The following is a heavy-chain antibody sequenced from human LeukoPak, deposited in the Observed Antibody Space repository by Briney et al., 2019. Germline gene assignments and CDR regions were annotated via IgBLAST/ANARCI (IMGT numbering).Heavy chain of an antibody. CDR1: GGIFISYA. CDR2: IIPILGIA. CDR3: ARVKQWLEDYYYYGMDV. Sequence: ASVKVSCKASGGIFISYAMSWVRQAPGQGLEWMGRIIPILGIANYAQKFQGRVTITADKSTSTAYTELSSLRSEDTAVYYCARVKQWLEDYYYYGMDVWGQGTTVTVSS. J-gene: IGHJ6*02. V-gene: IGHV1-69*04. D-gene: IGHD6-19*01.